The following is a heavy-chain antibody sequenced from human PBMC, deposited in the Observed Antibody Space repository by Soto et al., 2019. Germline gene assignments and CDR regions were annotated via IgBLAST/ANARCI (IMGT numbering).Heavy chain of an antibody. J-gene: IGHJ1*01. D-gene: IGHD1-1*01. V-gene: IGHV1-69*01. Sequence: QVQLVQSGAEVKKPGSSVKVSCKASGGTFSSDAISWVRQAPGQGLECTGGIIPVFGTANYAQKFQGRVTINADESTSTVYMELSSLRSEDTAVYYCARGWNDFPHWGQGTLVTVSS. CDR2: IIPVFGTA. CDR1: GGTFSSDA. CDR3: ARGWNDFPH.